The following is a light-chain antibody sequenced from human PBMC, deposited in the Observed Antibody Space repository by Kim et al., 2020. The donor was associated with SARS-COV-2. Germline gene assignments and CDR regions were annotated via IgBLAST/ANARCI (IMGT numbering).Light chain of an antibody. Sequence: DRVTITWQASQDIKKCRHWDQQTAGKAPKLLIYDASNLEAGDPAKFSGSGSETEFTLTISSLQPEDIAKYYCQQCDDLPFTLGPGTKVDIK. CDR1: QDIKKC. J-gene: IGKJ3*01. V-gene: IGKV1-33*01. CDR3: QQCDDLPFT. CDR2: DAS.